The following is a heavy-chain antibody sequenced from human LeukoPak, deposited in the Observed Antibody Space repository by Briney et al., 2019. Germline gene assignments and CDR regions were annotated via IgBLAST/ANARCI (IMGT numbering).Heavy chain of an antibody. D-gene: IGHD4-23*01. Sequence: GGSLRPSCAASGFTFSSYSMNWVRQAPGKGLEWVSSISSSSSYIYYADSVKGRFTISRDNAKNSLYLQMNSLRAEDTAVYYCARDAPPYGGNSGDYWGQGTLVTVSS. CDR3: ARDAPPYGGNSGDY. V-gene: IGHV3-21*01. CDR2: ISSSSSYI. CDR1: GFTFSSYS. J-gene: IGHJ4*02.